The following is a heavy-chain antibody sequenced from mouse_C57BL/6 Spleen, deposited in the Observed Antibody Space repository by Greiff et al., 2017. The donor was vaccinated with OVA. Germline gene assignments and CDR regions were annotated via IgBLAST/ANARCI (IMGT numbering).Heavy chain of an antibody. CDR2: INPNNGGT. D-gene: IGHD1-1*01. CDR1: GYTFTDYY. CDR3: ATLRANYFDY. J-gene: IGHJ2*01. Sequence: EVQLQQSGPELVKPGASVKISCKASGYTFTDYYMNWVKQSHGKSLEWIGDINPNNGGTSYNQKFKGKATLTVDKSSSTAYMELRSLTSEDSAVYYCATLRANYFDYWGQGTTLTVSS. V-gene: IGHV1-26*01.